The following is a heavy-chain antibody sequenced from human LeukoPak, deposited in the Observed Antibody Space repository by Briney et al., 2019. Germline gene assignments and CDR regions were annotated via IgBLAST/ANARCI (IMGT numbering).Heavy chain of an antibody. CDR3: ARGRYCSADICSGGDAFDI. J-gene: IGHJ3*02. Sequence: SETLSLTCTVSGGSINNYYWSWIRQPAGKGLEWIGRIYTLGSTNYNPSLKSRVTMSVDTSKNQFSLKLSSVTAADTAVYYCARGRYCSADICSGGDAFDIWGQGTMVSVSS. D-gene: IGHD2-15*01. CDR1: GGSINNYY. CDR2: IYTLGST. V-gene: IGHV4-4*07.